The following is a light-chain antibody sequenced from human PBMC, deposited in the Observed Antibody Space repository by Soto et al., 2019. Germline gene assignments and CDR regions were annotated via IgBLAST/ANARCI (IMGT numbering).Light chain of an antibody. CDR2: GNS. CDR3: QSYDSSLSGHVV. J-gene: IGLJ2*01. CDR1: SSNIGAGYD. Sequence: QSALTQPPSVSGAPGQRVTISCTGSSSNIGAGYDVHWYQQLPGTAPKLLIYGNSNQPSGVPDRFSGCKSVTSASLAITGLQAEDDTDYYCQSYDSSLSGHVVFGGGTKLSVL. V-gene: IGLV1-40*01.